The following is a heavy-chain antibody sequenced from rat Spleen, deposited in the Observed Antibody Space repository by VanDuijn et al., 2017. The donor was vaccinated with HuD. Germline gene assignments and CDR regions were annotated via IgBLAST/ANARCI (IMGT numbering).Heavy chain of an antibody. D-gene: IGHD5-1*01. CDR2: ISDNSRHI. CDR1: GFTFSNYG. CDR3: AREKGWERYFDY. Sequence: EVQLVESGGGLVQPGRSLKLSCLVSGFTFSNYGMNWIRQAPGKGLEWVASISDNSRHIYYGDTVKGRFTISRENAKNTLYLEMTSLRSEDTALYYCAREKGWERYFDYWGQGVMVTVSS. J-gene: IGHJ2*01. V-gene: IGHV5-34*01.